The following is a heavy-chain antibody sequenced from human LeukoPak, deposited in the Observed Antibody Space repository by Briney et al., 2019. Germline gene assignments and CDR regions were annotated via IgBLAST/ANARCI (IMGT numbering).Heavy chain of an antibody. CDR2: IYYSGSS. CDR3: ARHWYSVVPAANEFDP. J-gene: IGHJ5*02. Sequence: PSETLSLTCTVSGGSISSSSYYWGWIRQPPGKGLEWIGSIYYSGSSYYNPSLKSRVTISVDTSKNQISLKLSSVTAADTAVYYCARHWYSVVPAANEFDPWGQGTLVTVSS. D-gene: IGHD2-2*01. V-gene: IGHV4-39*01. CDR1: GGSISSSSYY.